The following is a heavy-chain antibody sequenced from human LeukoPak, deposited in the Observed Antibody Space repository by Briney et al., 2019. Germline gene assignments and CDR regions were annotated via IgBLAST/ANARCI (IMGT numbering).Heavy chain of an antibody. CDR2: ISSSSSYI. J-gene: IGHJ4*02. CDR3: ARAGIAAAYDVNFDY. Sequence: PGGSLRLSCAASGFTFSSYSMNWVRQAPGKGLEWVSSISSSSSYIYYADSVKGRFTISRGNAKNSLYLQMNSLRAEDTAVYYCARAGIAAAYDVNFDYWGQGTLVTVSS. V-gene: IGHV3-21*01. D-gene: IGHD6-13*01. CDR1: GFTFSSYS.